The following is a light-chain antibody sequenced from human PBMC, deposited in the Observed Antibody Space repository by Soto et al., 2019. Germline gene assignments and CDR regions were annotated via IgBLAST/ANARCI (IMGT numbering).Light chain of an antibody. CDR3: CSYAGTVAYV. CDR1: SSDIGNYHL. J-gene: IGLJ1*01. V-gene: IGLV2-23*02. Sequence: QSALTQPASVSGSPVQSITISCAGTSSDIGNYHLVSWYQQHPGKAPKLIICEVNKRPSGISDRFSGSKSGNTASLTISGLQAEDEADYYCCSYAGTVAYVFGSGTKLTVL. CDR2: EVN.